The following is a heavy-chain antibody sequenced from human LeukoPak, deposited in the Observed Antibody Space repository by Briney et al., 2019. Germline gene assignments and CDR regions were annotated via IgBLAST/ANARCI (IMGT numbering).Heavy chain of an antibody. Sequence: GSLRLSCAASGFTFRSHWMNWVRQAPGKGLEWVANIRQDVNEKYYVDSVKGRFTISRDNAKHSLFLQMNSLRAEDTAVYYCARVAAAGRGIDFWGQGTLVTVSS. CDR2: IRQDVNEK. CDR1: GFTFRSHW. V-gene: IGHV3-7*01. D-gene: IGHD6-13*01. J-gene: IGHJ4*02. CDR3: ARVAAAGRGIDF.